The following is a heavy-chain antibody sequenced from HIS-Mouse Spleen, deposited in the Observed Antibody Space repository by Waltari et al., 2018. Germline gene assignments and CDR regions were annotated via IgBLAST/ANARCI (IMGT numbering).Heavy chain of an antibody. CDR3: ARAIRSGAAAD. V-gene: IGHV4-59*01. D-gene: IGHD6-13*01. Sequence: QVQLQESGPGLVKPSETLSLTCTVSGGSISSSYWSWIRQPPGKGLEWIGYIYYSGSTNYNPSLKSRVTISVDTSKNQFSLKLSSVTAADTAVYYCARAIRSGAAADWGQGTLVTVSS. J-gene: IGHJ4*02. CDR2: IYYSGST. CDR1: GGSISSSY.